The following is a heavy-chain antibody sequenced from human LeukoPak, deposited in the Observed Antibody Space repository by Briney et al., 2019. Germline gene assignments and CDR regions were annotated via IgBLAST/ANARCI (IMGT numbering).Heavy chain of an antibody. V-gene: IGHV3-23*01. CDR1: GFTFSSYA. Sequence: GGSLRLSCAASGFTFSSYAMSWVRQAPGKGLEWVSAIRGSGGSTYYADSVKGRFTISRDNSKNTLYLQMNSLRAEDTAVYYCAKGYYDILTGYYSPFDYWGQGTLVTVSS. CDR2: IRGSGGST. CDR3: AKGYYDILTGYYSPFDY. D-gene: IGHD3-9*01. J-gene: IGHJ4*02.